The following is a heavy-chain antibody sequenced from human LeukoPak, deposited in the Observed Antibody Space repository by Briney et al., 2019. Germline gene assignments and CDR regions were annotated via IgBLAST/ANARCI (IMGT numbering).Heavy chain of an antibody. CDR2: IHYSGST. J-gene: IGHJ3*02. D-gene: IGHD3-9*01. Sequence: SETLSLTCTVSGDSISNGGYCWSWIRQHPGKGLEWIGYIHYSGSTYYNPSLKSRVSMSIDTSENRFSLKLSSVTAADTAVYYCARDLRAPNAFDIWGQGTMVTVSS. CDR1: GDSISNGGYC. V-gene: IGHV4-31*03. CDR3: ARDLRAPNAFDI.